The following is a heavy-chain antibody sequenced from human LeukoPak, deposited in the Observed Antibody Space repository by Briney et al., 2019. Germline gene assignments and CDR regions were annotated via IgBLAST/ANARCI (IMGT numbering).Heavy chain of an antibody. Sequence: GGSLRLSCAASGFTFSSYAMSWVRQAPGKGLEWVSVISGSGGSTYYADSVKGRFTISRDNSKNTLYLQMNSLRAEDTAVYYCAKDSYMASVGATFDYWGQGTLVTVSS. V-gene: IGHV3-23*01. CDR3: AKDSYMASVGATFDY. CDR1: GFTFSSYA. CDR2: ISGSGGST. J-gene: IGHJ4*02. D-gene: IGHD1-26*01.